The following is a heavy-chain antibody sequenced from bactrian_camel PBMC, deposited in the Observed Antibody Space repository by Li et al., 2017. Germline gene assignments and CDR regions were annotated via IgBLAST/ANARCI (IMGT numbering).Heavy chain of an antibody. CDR1: GSPFSTSC. D-gene: IGHD2*01. V-gene: IGHV3S53*01. J-gene: IGHJ7*01. Sequence: VQLVESGGGLVQPGGSLRLSCAISGSPFSTSCIGWFRHSEGTEREGVAVLDSANRPTYADSVKGRFTISKDNAANTVHLQMDNLTPSDTATYYCAAGQVPGPGYCSGAARFGYDMDYMGKGTQVTVS. CDR2: LDSANRP.